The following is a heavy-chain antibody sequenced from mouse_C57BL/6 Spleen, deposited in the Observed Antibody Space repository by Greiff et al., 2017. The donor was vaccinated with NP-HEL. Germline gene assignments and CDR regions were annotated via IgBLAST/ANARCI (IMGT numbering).Heavy chain of an antibody. CDR3: ARSHYNGSRYYFDY. D-gene: IGHD1-1*01. CDR2: INPNNGGT. V-gene: IGHV1-26*01. Sequence: EVQLQQSGPELVKPGASVKISCKASGYTFTDYYMNWVKQSHGKSLEWIGDINPNNGGTSYNQKFKGKATLTVDKSSSTAYMELRSLTSEDSAVYYCARSHYNGSRYYFDYWGQGTTLTVSS. J-gene: IGHJ2*01. CDR1: GYTFTDYY.